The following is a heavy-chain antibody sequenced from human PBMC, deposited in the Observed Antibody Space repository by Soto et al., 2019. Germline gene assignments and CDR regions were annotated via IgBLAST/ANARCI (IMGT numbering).Heavy chain of an antibody. V-gene: IGHV3-21*01. Sequence: EEHLVESGGGLVKPGGSLRLSCAASGFPFSSYNMNWVRQAPGKGLEWVASISDSSSIYYADSVKGRFTISRDNAKNALYLQMNDLRAEDPAVYYCARDDGGYRYGRRQYHFDSWGQGTLVTVSP. J-gene: IGHJ4*02. D-gene: IGHD5-18*01. CDR3: ARDDGGYRYGRRQYHFDS. CDR1: GFPFSSYN. CDR2: ISDSSSI.